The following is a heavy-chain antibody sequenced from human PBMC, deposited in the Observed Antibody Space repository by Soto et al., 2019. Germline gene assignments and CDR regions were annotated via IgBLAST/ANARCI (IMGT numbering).Heavy chain of an antibody. D-gene: IGHD6-13*01. CDR1: GFTFTSYW. Sequence: EVQLVESGGDLVQPGGSLRLSCAASGFTFTSYWMAWVRQDPGNGLEWVANINQDGSETNDEYSVKGRFTISRDNAKNSLFLPMNSLRAEATAVYYCDRDAAFNRFDYWGQGTLVTVSS. J-gene: IGHJ4*02. CDR3: DRDAAFNRFDY. CDR2: INQDGSET. V-gene: IGHV3-7*01.